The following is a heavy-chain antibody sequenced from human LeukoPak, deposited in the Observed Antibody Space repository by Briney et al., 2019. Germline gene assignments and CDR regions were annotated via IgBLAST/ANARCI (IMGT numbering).Heavy chain of an antibody. J-gene: IGHJ4*02. CDR3: ARSRSGLVLDY. Sequence: GGSLRLSCAASGFTFSSYSMNWVRQAPGKGLEWVSSISSSGSYIYYADSVKGRFTFSRDNAKNSPYLQMDSLRAEDTAVYYCARSRSGLVLDYWGQGTLVTVSS. D-gene: IGHD3-22*01. CDR2: ISSSGSYI. CDR1: GFTFSSYS. V-gene: IGHV3-21*01.